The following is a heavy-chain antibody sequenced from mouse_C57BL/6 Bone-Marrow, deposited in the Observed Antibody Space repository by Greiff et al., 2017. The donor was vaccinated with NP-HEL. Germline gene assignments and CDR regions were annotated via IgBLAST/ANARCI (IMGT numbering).Heavy chain of an antibody. CDR2: IDPSDSYT. D-gene: IGHD4-1*01. CDR1: GYTFTSYW. Sequence: VQLQQPGAELVMPGASVKLSCKASGYTFTSYWMHWVKQRPGQGLEWIGEIDPSDSYTNYNQKFKGKSTLTVDKSSSTAYMQLSSLTSEDSAVYYCARSPANCGYFDVWGTGTTVTVSS. V-gene: IGHV1-69*01. J-gene: IGHJ1*03. CDR3: ARSPANCGYFDV.